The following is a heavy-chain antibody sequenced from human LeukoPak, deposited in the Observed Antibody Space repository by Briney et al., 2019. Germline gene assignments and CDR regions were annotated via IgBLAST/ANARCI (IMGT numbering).Heavy chain of an antibody. Sequence: GASVKVSCKASGYTFTGYYMHWVRQAPGQGLEWMGWINPNSGGTNYAQKFQGRVTMTRDTSISTAYMELSRLRSDDTAVYYCARKKYSGYEVYYFDYWGQGTLVTVSS. CDR1: GYTFTGYY. J-gene: IGHJ4*02. CDR3: ARKKYSGYEVYYFDY. CDR2: INPNSGGT. V-gene: IGHV1-2*02. D-gene: IGHD5-12*01.